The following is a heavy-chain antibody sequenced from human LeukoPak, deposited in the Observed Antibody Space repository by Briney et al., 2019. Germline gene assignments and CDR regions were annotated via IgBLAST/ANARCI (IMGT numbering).Heavy chain of an antibody. V-gene: IGHV4-4*07. Sequence: SETLSLTCTVSGGSISSYYWSWIRQPAGKGLEWIGHIYTSGSTNYNPSLKSRVTMSVDTSKNQFSLKLSSVTAADTAVYYCARDRMVRGGNWFDPWGQGTLVTVSS. CDR3: ARDRMVRGGNWFDP. CDR2: IYTSGST. J-gene: IGHJ5*02. D-gene: IGHD3-10*01. CDR1: GGSISSYY.